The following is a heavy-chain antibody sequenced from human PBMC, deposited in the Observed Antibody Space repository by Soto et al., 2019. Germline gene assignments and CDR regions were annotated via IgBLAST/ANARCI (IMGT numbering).Heavy chain of an antibody. CDR1: GYTFTNFG. J-gene: IGHJ1*01. CDR3: AKARMFSGAHHAY. Sequence: QVHLVQSGAVVENPGASVKVSCKASGYTFTNFGINWVRQAPGQGPEWMGWITPYNGNANYPQKHQDRLNITTDTSTNTAYLELRSLRSDDTAVYFCAKARMFSGAHHAYWGQGPRVTVSS. V-gene: IGHV1-18*04. CDR2: ITPYNGNA. D-gene: IGHD1-26*01.